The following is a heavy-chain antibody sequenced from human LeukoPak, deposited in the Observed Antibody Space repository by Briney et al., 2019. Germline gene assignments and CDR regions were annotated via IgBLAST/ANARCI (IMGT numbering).Heavy chain of an antibody. CDR1: GFTFNSYA. D-gene: IGHD1-26*01. J-gene: IGHJ4*01. CDR3: AKSGPPAGNFRATSEPDFDY. V-gene: IGHV3-23*01. Sequence: GGSLRLSCAASGFTFNSYAMIWVSQAPGKGLEWVSRMSGSGGSTYYADSVKGRFTITRDNSKNTLYLQMNSLRAEDTAVYYCAKSGPPAGNFRATSEPDFDYWGHGTLVTVSS. CDR2: MSGSGGST.